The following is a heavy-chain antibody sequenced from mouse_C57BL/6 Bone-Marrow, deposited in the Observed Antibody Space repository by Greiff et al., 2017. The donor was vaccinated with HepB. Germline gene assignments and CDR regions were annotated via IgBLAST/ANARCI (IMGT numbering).Heavy chain of an antibody. CDR1: GYTFTSYW. D-gene: IGHD1-1*01. CDR3: TKPYYYGSSYFYYAMDY. CDR2: IYPRNSDT. Sequence: VQLQQSGTVLARPGASVKMSCKTSGYTFTSYWKHWVKQRPGQGLEWIGAIYPRNSDTSYNQKFKGKAKLTAVTSASTAYMELSSLTNEDSAVYYCTKPYYYGSSYFYYAMDYWGQGTSVTVSS. J-gene: IGHJ4*01. V-gene: IGHV1-5*01.